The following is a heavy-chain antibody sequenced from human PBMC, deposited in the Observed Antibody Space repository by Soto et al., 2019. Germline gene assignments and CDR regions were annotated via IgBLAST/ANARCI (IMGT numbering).Heavy chain of an antibody. Sequence: PSETLSLTCSVSGGSFSSYYWSWIRQPPGKGLEWIGYIYYSGSTNYNPSLKSRVTISVDTSKNQVSLKLSSVTAADTAVYYCAREYYYDSSGYPGAYYYGMDGWGQGTTVTVSS. CDR3: AREYYYDSSGYPGAYYYGMDG. CDR2: IYYSGST. V-gene: IGHV4-59*01. J-gene: IGHJ6*02. D-gene: IGHD3-22*01. CDR1: GGSFSSYY.